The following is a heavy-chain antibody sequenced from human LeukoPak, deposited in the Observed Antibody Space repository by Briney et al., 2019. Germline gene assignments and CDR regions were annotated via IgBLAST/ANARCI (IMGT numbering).Heavy chain of an antibody. CDR3: AKVGYCSGGTCYWGVYYYYGMDV. Sequence: GGSLRLSCAASGFTFSSYGMHWVRQATGKGLEWVAVISYDGNNKYHADSVKGRFTISRDNSKNTLYLQMNSLRAEDTAVYYCAKVGYCSGGTCYWGVYYYYGMDVWGQGTTVTVSS. V-gene: IGHV3-30*18. D-gene: IGHD2-15*01. CDR1: GFTFSSYG. J-gene: IGHJ6*02. CDR2: ISYDGNNK.